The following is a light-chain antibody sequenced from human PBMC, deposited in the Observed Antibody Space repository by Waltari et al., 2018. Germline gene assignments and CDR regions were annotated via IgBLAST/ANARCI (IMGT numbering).Light chain of an antibody. CDR2: YDN. J-gene: IGLJ3*02. Sequence: QSVLTQPPSVSEAPRQWVTISCSGSNSNIGNNSVTWYQKLPGKATKLLIYYDNLLSPGVSDRFSGSKSDTSASLAISGLQSEDEADYYCEAWDDTLNGVVFGGGTKLTVL. CDR1: NSNIGNNS. V-gene: IGLV1-36*01. CDR3: EAWDDTLNGVV.